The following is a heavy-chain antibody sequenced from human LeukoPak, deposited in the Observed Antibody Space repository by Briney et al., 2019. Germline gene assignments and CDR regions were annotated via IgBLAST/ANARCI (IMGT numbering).Heavy chain of an antibody. CDR2: IYYTGST. J-gene: IGHJ4*02. V-gene: IGHV4-39*07. CDR1: RGSVSSSTYY. CDR3: TAEKNGSPHY. Sequence: SETLSLTCTVSRGSVSSSTYYWSWVRQPPGKGLEWITSIYYTGSTYYNPSLKSRVTISLDMSKNEFFLTMTSVTAADTAVYFCTAEKNGSPHYWGQGTQVTVSS. D-gene: IGHD2-8*01.